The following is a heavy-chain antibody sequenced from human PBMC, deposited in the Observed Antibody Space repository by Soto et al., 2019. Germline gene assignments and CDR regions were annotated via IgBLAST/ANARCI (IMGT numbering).Heavy chain of an antibody. V-gene: IGHV1-69*01. J-gene: IGHJ6*02. D-gene: IGHD3-22*01. CDR1: GGTFSSYA. CDR3: ARSVDYYDSSGYGDYYYYYGMDV. CDR2: IIPIFGTA. Sequence: QVQLVQSGAEVQKPGSSVKVSCKASGGTFSSYAISWVRQAPGQGLEWMGGIIPIFGTANYAQKFQGRVTITADESTSTAYMELSSLRSEDTAVYYCARSVDYYDSSGYGDYYYYYGMDVWGQGTTVTVSS.